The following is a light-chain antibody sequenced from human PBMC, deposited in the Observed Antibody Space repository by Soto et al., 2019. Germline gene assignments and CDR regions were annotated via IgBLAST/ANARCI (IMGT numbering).Light chain of an antibody. J-gene: IGLJ1*01. CDR2: DVS. CDR3: SSYTSSSTLIV. CDR1: SSDVGRYNY. Sequence: QSALTQPASVSGSPGRSITMSCTGTSSDVGRYNYVSWYQQHPGKAPKLMIYDVSNRPSGVSNRFSGSKSGNTASLTISGLQAEDEADYYCSSYTSSSTLIVFGTGTKVTVL. V-gene: IGLV2-14*01.